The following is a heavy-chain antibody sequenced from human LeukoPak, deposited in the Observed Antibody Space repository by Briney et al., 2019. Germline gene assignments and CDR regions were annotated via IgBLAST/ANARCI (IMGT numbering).Heavy chain of an antibody. Sequence: GSLRLSCAASGFTLSSYWMSWVRQAPGKGLEWGANIMQDGSEKYKEDSVRGRSTTARDNAKNSLYLQMNSLRAEDTAVYYCARDDCSSISCYHNWFDPWGQGTLVTVSS. D-gene: IGHD2-2*01. J-gene: IGHJ5*02. CDR1: GFTLSSYW. CDR3: ARDDCSSISCYHNWFDP. V-gene: IGHV3-7*01. CDR2: IMQDGSEK.